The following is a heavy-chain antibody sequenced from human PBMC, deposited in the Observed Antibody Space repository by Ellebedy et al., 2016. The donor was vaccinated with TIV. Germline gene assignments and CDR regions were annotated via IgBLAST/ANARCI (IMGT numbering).Heavy chain of an antibody. CDR2: IYWDDDP. CDR3: AHTPFYCSSSGCHKGVFNFDR. V-gene: IGHV2-5*02. J-gene: IGHJ5*02. D-gene: IGHD2-15*01. Sequence: SGPTLVKPTQTLTLTCTFSGFSLTTPPVGVAWIRQPPGKALEWLALIYWDDDPRINPSLRNRLTIIGDTSENQVVLTMRNMDPADTATYFCAHTPFYCSSSGCHKGVFNFDRWGQGTLVTVSS. CDR1: GFSLTTPPVG.